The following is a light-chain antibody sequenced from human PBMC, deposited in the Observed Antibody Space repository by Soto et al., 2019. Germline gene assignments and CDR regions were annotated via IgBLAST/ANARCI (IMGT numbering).Light chain of an antibody. J-gene: IGKJ2*01. Sequence: EIVLTQSPGTLSLSPGERATLSCRASQSVRDSRLAWYQQKPGQGPRLLIYNAFSRVTGIPDRFSGSGSGTDFTLTISRLEPEDLAVYYCQQYGVSHMYTSGQGTKLEVK. CDR2: NAF. CDR1: QSVRDSR. CDR3: QQYGVSHMYT. V-gene: IGKV3-20*01.